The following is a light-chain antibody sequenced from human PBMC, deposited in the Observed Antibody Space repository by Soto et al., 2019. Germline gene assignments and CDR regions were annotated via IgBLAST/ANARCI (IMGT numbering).Light chain of an antibody. Sequence: DIQMTQSPSSLSASVGDRDTITCRASQSISSYLNWYQQKSGSAPELLVYAASKLQSGVPLRFRASGSGTTFTLTIISLQPDDFATYYCQQSYNTLSWTFGQGTKV. CDR2: AAS. CDR3: QQSYNTLSWT. J-gene: IGKJ1*01. V-gene: IGKV1-39*01. CDR1: QSISSY.